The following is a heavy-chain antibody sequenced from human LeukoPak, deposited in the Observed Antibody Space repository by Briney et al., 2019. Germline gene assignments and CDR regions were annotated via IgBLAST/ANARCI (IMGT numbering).Heavy chain of an antibody. CDR2: VTPIFGTA. D-gene: IGHD3-22*01. CDR3: AREWGLESSGFYYAY. CDR1: GGTFSRFT. Sequence: SVKVSCKASGGTFSRFTISWVRQAPGQGFEWMGGVTPIFGTANFAQRFQGRVSITADESTSTAFMELSSLRLEDTAVYYCAREWGLESSGFYYAYWGQGTLVTVSS. V-gene: IGHV1-69*13. J-gene: IGHJ4*02.